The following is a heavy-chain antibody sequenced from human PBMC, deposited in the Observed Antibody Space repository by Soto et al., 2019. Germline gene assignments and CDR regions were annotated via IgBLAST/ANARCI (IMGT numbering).Heavy chain of an antibody. Sequence: LKISCKGSGYSFAGYWITWVRQKPGKGLEWMGRIDPSDSQTYYSPSLRGHVTISVTKSITTVFLQWSSLRASDTAMYYCARQIYDSDTGPNFQYYFDSWGQGTPVTVSS. V-gene: IGHV5-10-1*01. CDR3: ARQIYDSDTGPNFQYYFDS. D-gene: IGHD3-22*01. J-gene: IGHJ4*02. CDR1: GYSFAGYW. CDR2: IDPSDSQT.